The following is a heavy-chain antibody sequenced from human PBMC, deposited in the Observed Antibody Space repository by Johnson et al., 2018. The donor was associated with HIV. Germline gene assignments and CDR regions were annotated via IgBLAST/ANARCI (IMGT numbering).Heavy chain of an antibody. CDR3: ARGPIADDAFDI. J-gene: IGHJ3*02. V-gene: IGHV3-7*02. CDR1: GFTFSSYW. Sequence: VQLVESGGGLVQPGGSLRLSCAASGFTFSSYWMSWVRQAPGKGLEWVANINQDGSEKYYVDSVKGRFTISRDNARNSLYLQMNSLRAEDTAVYFCARGPIADDAFDIWGQGTMVTVSS. CDR2: INQDGSEK. D-gene: IGHD3-16*02.